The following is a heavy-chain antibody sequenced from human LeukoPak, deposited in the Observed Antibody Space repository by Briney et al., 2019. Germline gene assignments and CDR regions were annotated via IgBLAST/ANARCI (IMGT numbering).Heavy chain of an antibody. CDR1: GFTFSNYW. CDR3: ARARYSDF. CDR2: IKKDGSEK. V-gene: IGHV3-7*01. Sequence: GGSLRLSCVASGFTFSNYWMTWVRQAPGKGLEWVANIKKDGSEKNYADSVKGRFTISRDNAKNSLYLQMNSLRGEDTAVYYCARARYSDFWGQGILVTASS. J-gene: IGHJ4*02.